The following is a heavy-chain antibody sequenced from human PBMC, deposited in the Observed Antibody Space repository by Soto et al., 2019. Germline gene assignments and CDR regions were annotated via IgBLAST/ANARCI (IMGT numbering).Heavy chain of an antibody. CDR2: IYYSGST. CDR3: ARHDYRTGDRYYFDY. V-gene: IGHV4-59*08. D-gene: IGHD7-27*01. CDR1: GGSISSYY. J-gene: IGHJ4*02. Sequence: SETLSLTCTVSGGSISSYYWSWIRQPPGKGLEWIGYIYYSGSTNYNPSLKSRVTISVDTSKNQFSLKLSSVTAADTAVYYCARHDYRTGDRYYFDYWGQGTLVTVSS.